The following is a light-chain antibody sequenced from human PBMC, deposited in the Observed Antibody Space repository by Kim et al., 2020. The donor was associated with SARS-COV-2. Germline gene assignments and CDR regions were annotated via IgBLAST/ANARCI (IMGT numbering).Light chain of an antibody. V-gene: IGLV10-54*01. CDR3: SAWEVGLNAWV. J-gene: IGLJ3*02. CDR1: SNNVGNQG. Sequence: QAGLTQPPSVSKGLRQTATLTCTGNSNNVGNQGATWLQQHQGHPPKLLSYRDNNRASGFSERLSASRSGNTASLTITGLQPEDEADYYCSAWEVGLNAWVFGGGTKLTVL. CDR2: RDN.